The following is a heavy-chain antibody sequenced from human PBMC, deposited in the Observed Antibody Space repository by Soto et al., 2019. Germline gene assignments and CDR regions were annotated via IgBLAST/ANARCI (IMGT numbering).Heavy chain of an antibody. CDR1: GFRFSIFG. CDR3: ARDDKDEYGADRGGFGC. V-gene: IGHV3-33*01. CDR2: IWYDGSNK. J-gene: IGHJ4*02. Sequence: QVHLVESGGGVVQPGTSLRLSCAASGFRFSIFGMHWVRQAPGKGLEWVAGIWYDGSNKYYADSVKGRFSISRDNSKNTLYLQMNSLRAEDTAVYYCARDDKDEYGADRGGFGCWGQGTLFTVSS. D-gene: IGHD2-8*01.